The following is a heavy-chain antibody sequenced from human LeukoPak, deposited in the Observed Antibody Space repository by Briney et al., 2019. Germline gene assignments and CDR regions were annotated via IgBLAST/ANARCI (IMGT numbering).Heavy chain of an antibody. CDR1: GGTFSSYA. CDR2: IIPIFGTA. D-gene: IGHD3-10*01. J-gene: IGHJ6*03. CDR3: ARRGSDKRGYYYMDV. Sequence: GASVKVSCEASGGTFSSYAISWVRQAPGQGLEWMGGIIPIFGTANYAQKFQGRVTITTDESTSTAYMELSSLRSEDTAVYYCARRGSDKRGYYYMDVWGKGTTVTVSS. V-gene: IGHV1-69*05.